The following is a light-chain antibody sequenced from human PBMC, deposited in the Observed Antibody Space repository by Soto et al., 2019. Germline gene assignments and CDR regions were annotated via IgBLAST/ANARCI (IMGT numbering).Light chain of an antibody. CDR2: SNN. CDR1: SSNIGSNT. J-gene: IGLJ3*02. CDR3: AAWDDSLNGWV. V-gene: IGLV1-44*01. Sequence: QSVLTQPPSASGTPGQRVTISCSGSSSNIGSNTVNWYQQLPGTAPKLLIYSNNQRPSGVPDRFSCSKSGTSASLAISGLQSEDEADYYCAAWDDSLNGWVFGAGTKLTVL.